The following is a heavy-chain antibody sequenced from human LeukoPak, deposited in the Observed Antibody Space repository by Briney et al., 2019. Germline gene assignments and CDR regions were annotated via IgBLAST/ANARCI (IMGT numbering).Heavy chain of an antibody. CDR1: GGSISSSSYY. CDR2: IYYSGST. CDR3: ARHRDSSGYIIHY. Sequence: PSETLSLTCTVSGGSISSSSYYWGWIRQPPGKGLEWIGSIYYSGSTYYKPSLKSRATISVDTSKNQFSLKLSSVTAADTAVHYCARHRDSSGYIIHYWGQGTLVTVSS. D-gene: IGHD3-22*01. V-gene: IGHV4-39*01. J-gene: IGHJ4*02.